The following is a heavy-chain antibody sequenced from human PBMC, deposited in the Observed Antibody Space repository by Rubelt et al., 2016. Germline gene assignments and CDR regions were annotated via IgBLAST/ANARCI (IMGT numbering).Heavy chain of an antibody. Sequence: QVQLQQWGAGLLKPSETLSLTCAVYGGSFSGYYWSWIRQPPGKGLEWIGEINLSGSTNYNPSLKSRVTISVDTSKNQFSLKLSSVTAADTAVYYCARVFYDSSGYYDYWGQGTLVTVSS. D-gene: IGHD3-22*01. CDR2: INLSGST. V-gene: IGHV4-34*01. CDR1: GGSFSGYY. J-gene: IGHJ4*02. CDR3: ARVFYDSSGYYDY.